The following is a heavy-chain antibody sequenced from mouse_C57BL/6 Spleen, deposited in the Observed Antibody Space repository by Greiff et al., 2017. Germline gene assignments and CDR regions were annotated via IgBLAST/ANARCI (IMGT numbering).Heavy chain of an antibody. Sequence: EVKVVESGGGLVQPGGSLKLSCAASGFTFSDYYMYWVRQTPEKRLEWVAYISNGGGSTYYPDTVKGRFTISRDNAKNTLYLQMSRLKSEDTAMYYCARHRGDGNYFDYWGQGTTLTVSS. CDR2: ISNGGGST. CDR1: GFTFSDYY. D-gene: IGHD3-3*01. CDR3: ARHRGDGNYFDY. V-gene: IGHV5-12*01. J-gene: IGHJ2*01.